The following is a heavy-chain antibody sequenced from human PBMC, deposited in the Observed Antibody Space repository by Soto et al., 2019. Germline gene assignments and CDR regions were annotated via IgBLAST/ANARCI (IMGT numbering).Heavy chain of an antibody. CDR1: GFTFSGSI. Sequence: EVKLVESGGGLVQPGGPVKLSCAASGFTFSGSIMHWVRQASGKGLEWVCRIRSKAKNYATTYSESLKGRFIISRDDSKNTTLLQMSSLRTEDTAMYYCAIEGAGFGQWGQGALVTVSS. V-gene: IGHV3-73*01. D-gene: IGHD1-26*01. CDR2: IRSKAKNYAT. J-gene: IGHJ4*02. CDR3: AIEGAGFGQ.